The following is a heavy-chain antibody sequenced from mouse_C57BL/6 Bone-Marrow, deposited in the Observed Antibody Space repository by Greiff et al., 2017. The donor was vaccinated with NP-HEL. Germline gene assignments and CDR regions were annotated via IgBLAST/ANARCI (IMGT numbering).Heavy chain of an antibody. CDR2: IHPNSGST. Sequence: VQLQQSGAELVKPGASVKLSCKASGYTFTSYWMHWVKQRPGQGLEWIGMIHPNSGSTNYNEKFKSKATLTVDKSSSTAYMQLSSLTSEDSAVYYCARERSTTVVATGDYWGQGTTLTVSS. CDR3: ARERSTTVVATGDY. D-gene: IGHD1-1*01. J-gene: IGHJ2*01. V-gene: IGHV1-64*01. CDR1: GYTFTSYW.